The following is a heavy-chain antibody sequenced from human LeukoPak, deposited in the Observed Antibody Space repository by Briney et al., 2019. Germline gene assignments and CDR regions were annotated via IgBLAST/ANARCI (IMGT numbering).Heavy chain of an antibody. Sequence: ASVKVSCKASGYTFTSYDINWVRQATGQGLEWMGWMNPNSGNTGYAQKFQGRVTMTRNTSISTAYMELSSLRSEDTAVYYCARGRRIAAAGSQHLGYWGQGTLVTVSP. V-gene: IGHV1-8*01. CDR3: ARGRRIAAAGSQHLGY. CDR2: MNPNSGNT. J-gene: IGHJ4*02. CDR1: GYTFTSYD. D-gene: IGHD6-13*01.